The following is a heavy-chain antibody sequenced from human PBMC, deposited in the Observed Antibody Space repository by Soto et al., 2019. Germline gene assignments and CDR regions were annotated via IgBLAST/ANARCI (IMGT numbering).Heavy chain of an antibody. V-gene: IGHV4-30-4*01. Sequence: QVQLQESGPGLVKPSQTLSLTCTVSGGSISSGDYYWSWIRQPPGKGLEWIGYIYYSGSTYYNPSLKRRVTISVDTSKNQFSLKLSSVTAADTAVYYCARVGIYCISTSCYGFDPWGQGTLVTVSS. CDR2: IYYSGST. D-gene: IGHD2-2*01. J-gene: IGHJ5*02. CDR1: GGSISSGDYY. CDR3: ARVGIYCISTSCYGFDP.